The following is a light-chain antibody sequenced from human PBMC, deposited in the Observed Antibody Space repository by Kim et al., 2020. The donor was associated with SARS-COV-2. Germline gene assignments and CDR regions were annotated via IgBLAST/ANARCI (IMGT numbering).Light chain of an antibody. J-gene: IGKJ2*01. V-gene: IGKV4-1*01. CDR2: WAS. CDR3: QQYYSTPWT. CDR1: QSVLYSSNNKNY. Sequence: DIVMTQSPDSLAVSLGERATINCKSSQSVLYSSNNKNYLAWYQQKPGQPPKLLIYWASTRESGVPDRFSGSGSGTDFTLTISSLQAEDVAVYYCQQYYSTPWTFGPGTKLEI.